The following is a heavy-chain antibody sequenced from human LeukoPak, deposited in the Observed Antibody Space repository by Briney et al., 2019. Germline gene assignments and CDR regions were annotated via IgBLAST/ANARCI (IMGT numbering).Heavy chain of an antibody. Sequence: ASVTLSCKASGYTFTSYDINWVRQATGQGLEWMGWMNPNSGNTGYAQKFQGRVTMTRNTSISTAYMELSSLRSEDTAVYYCARNFVLLWFGELLSGTGGWFDPWGQGTLVTVSS. CDR3: ARNFVLLWFGELLSGTGGWFDP. V-gene: IGHV1-8*01. CDR2: MNPNSGNT. CDR1: GYTFTSYD. D-gene: IGHD3-10*01. J-gene: IGHJ5*02.